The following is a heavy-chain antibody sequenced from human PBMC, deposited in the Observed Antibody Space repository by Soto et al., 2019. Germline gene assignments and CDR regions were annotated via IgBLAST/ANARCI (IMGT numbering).Heavy chain of an antibody. D-gene: IGHD3-3*01. V-gene: IGHV3-66*01. J-gene: IGHJ4*02. CDR2: LYANGTT. CDR3: ARSPDFWRGYFPFDY. Sequence: GGSLRLSCAASGFTVSSSYMSWVRQAPGSGLEWVSFLYANGTTYYADSVKGRFTLSRDNSKNTVHLQMNSLRAEDTAVYYCARSPDFWRGYFPFDYSGQGTLVTVSS. CDR1: GFTVSSSY.